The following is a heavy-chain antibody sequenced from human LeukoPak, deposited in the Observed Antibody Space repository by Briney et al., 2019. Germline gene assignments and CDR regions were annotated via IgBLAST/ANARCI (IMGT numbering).Heavy chain of an antibody. CDR1: GGSFSGYY. J-gene: IGHJ4*02. CDR2: INHSGST. D-gene: IGHD4-17*01. CDR3: ARGQLRLRYFDY. Sequence: SETLSLTCAVYGGSFSGYYWSWIRQPPGKGLEWIGEINHSGSTNYNPSLKSRVTISVDTSKNQFSLKLSSVTAADTAVYYCARGQLRLRYFDYWGQGTLVTVSS. V-gene: IGHV4-34*01.